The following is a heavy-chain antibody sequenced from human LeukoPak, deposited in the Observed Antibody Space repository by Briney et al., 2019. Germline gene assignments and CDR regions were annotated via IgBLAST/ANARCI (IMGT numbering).Heavy chain of an antibody. CDR3: ALSTTTVTTRTLDY. V-gene: IGHV4-34*01. D-gene: IGHD4-17*01. CDR1: GGSLSNYF. J-gene: IGHJ4*02. Sequence: SETLSLTCTVPGGSLSNYFCTWIRQPPGKGLDWIGEINLSGTIKYNPSLKSRVTISVDTSKNQFSLKLSTVTAADTAVYYCALSTTTVTTRTLDYWGQGALVIVSS. CDR2: INLSGTI.